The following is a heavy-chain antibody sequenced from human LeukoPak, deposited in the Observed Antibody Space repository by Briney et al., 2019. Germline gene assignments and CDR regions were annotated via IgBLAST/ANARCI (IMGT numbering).Heavy chain of an antibody. Sequence: SVTVSCTASGGTFSSYAISWVRQAPGQGLEWMGGIIPIFGTANYAQKFQGRVTITADESTSTAYMELSSLRSEDTAVYYCARGTARFLEWLPTDWGQGTLVTVSS. D-gene: IGHD3-3*01. J-gene: IGHJ4*02. V-gene: IGHV1-69*13. CDR3: ARGTARFLEWLPTD. CDR1: GGTFSSYA. CDR2: IIPIFGTA.